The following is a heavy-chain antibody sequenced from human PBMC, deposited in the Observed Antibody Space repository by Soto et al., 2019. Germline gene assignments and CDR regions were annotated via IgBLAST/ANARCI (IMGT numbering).Heavy chain of an antibody. D-gene: IGHD1-1*01. CDR3: ARGVDAGVDV. Sequence: QVQLVQSGAEVTKPGASVKVSCKASGYTFTTYDINWVRQATGQGLEWLGWLSPNSGATGYAQKFQGRVTLTRDTSISTAYMELSNLRSEDTAMYFCARGVDAGVDVWGQGTTGTVSS. CDR1: GYTFTTYD. CDR2: LSPNSGAT. J-gene: IGHJ6*02. V-gene: IGHV1-8*01.